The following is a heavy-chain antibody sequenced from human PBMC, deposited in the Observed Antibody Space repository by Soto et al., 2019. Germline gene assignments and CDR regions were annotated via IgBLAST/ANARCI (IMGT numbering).Heavy chain of an antibody. CDR3: ARSVEGHFDY. CDR2: ITSDTKTI. Sequence: EVQLVESGGDLVPRGGSLRLYCVASGFTFSVYSMNWLRQAPGKGLEWFAYITSDTKTIKYADSVKGRFTISRDNAKNSVYLQMNSLRDEDTAVYYCARSVEGHFDYWGQGTVVTVSS. J-gene: IGHJ4*02. CDR1: GFTFSVYS. V-gene: IGHV3-48*02. D-gene: IGHD6-19*01.